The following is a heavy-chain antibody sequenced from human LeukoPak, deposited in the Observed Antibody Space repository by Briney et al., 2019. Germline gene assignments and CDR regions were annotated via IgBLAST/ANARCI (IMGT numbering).Heavy chain of an antibody. Sequence: PGGSLRLSCAVSGFTFSNYGIHWVRQAPGKGLEWVAAISHDGSFKYYADSVRGRFTISRDNSKYTLSLHMNSLRAEDTAVYYCSKDTYERDGYGGHLRDFMDVWGQGTTVTVSS. V-gene: IGHV3-30*18. J-gene: IGHJ6*02. CDR2: ISHDGSFK. D-gene: IGHD4-23*01. CDR1: GFTFSNYG. CDR3: SKDTYERDGYGGHLRDFMDV.